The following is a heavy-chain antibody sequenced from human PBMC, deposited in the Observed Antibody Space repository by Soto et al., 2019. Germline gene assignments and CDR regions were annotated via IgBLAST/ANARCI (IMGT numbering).Heavy chain of an antibody. V-gene: IGHV1-18*01. Sequence: QVQLVQSGAEVKKPGASVKVSCKASGYTFTSYGISWVRQAPGQGLEWMGWISAYNGNTNYAQKLQGRVNMTTDTSTRTAYMELRRLRSDDTAVYYCARAYEVRAKDFDYWGQGTLVTVSS. CDR1: GYTFTSYG. CDR3: ARAYEVRAKDFDY. CDR2: ISAYNGNT. J-gene: IGHJ4*02. D-gene: IGHD1-26*01.